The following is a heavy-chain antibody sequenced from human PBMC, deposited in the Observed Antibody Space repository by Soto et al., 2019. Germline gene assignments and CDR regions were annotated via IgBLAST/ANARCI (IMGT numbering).Heavy chain of an antibody. CDR1: GFIFSNYA. CDR3: AKDPQTWGSIWFDP. J-gene: IGHJ5*02. V-gene: IGHV3-23*01. Sequence: VQLLESGGGLVQPGGSLRLSCAASGFIFSNYAMSWVRQAPGKGPEWVSSISDSGNYIEYADSVEGRFTISRDNSKNTLYLQMNSVRAEDTARYYCAKDPQTWGSIWFDPWGQGTQVTVSP. D-gene: IGHD7-27*01. CDR2: ISDSGNYI.